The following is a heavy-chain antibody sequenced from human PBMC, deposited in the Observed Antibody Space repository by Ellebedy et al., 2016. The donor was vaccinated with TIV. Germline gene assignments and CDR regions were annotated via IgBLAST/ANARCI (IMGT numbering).Heavy chain of an antibody. CDR2: VRDKTFGGTT. V-gene: IGHV3-49*01. Sequence: GGSLRLSCTTSGFSFGDYAVSWFRQAPGKGLEWLTVVRDKTFGGTTEYAASVKGRFTVSGDGSESIVYLQMDSLQSEDTAIYLCTRGGGSARYYFDYWGQGTLVTVSS. D-gene: IGHD3-10*01. CDR1: GFSFGDYA. J-gene: IGHJ4*02. CDR3: TRGGGSARYYFDY.